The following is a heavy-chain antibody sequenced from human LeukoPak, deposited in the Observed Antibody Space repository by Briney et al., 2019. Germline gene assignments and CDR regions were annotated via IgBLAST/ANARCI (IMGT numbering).Heavy chain of an antibody. CDR3: ARGDSSSSLGY. J-gene: IGHJ4*02. CDR2: INRDGSDT. CDR1: GFTFSSYW. V-gene: IGHV3-74*03. D-gene: IGHD6-6*01. Sequence: GGSLRLSCAASGFTFSSYWMHWVRQAPGKGLVWVSRINRDGSDTTCADSLKGRFTISRDNAKNTLYLQMNSLRAEDTAVYYCARGDSSSSLGYWGQGTLVTVSS.